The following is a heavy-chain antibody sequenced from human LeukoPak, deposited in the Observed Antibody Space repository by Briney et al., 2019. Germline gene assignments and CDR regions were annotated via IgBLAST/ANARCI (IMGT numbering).Heavy chain of an antibody. CDR3: ARDLYRIVVVPHYFDY. Sequence: GGSLRLSCAASGFTFSSYWMSWVRQTPGKGLEWVANIKKDGSEKYYVDSVKGRFTISRDNAKNSLYLQMNSLRAEDTAVYYCARDLYRIVVVPHYFDYWGQGTLVTVSS. CDR2: IKKDGSEK. D-gene: IGHD3-22*01. CDR1: GFTFSSYW. V-gene: IGHV3-7*01. J-gene: IGHJ4*02.